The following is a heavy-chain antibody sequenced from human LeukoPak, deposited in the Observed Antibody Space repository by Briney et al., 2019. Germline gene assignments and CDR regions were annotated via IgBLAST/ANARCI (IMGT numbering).Heavy chain of an antibody. J-gene: IGHJ4*02. V-gene: IGHV3-30*02. D-gene: IGHD4-17*01. CDR1: GFTFSDYG. Sequence: PGGSLRLSCAASGFTFSDYGMHWVRQAPGKGLEWVAFIRYDGSNKYYADSVKGRFTISRDNSKNTLYLQMNSLRAEDTAVYYCAKDTNYGDYVSYWGQGTLVTVSS. CDR2: IRYDGSNK. CDR3: AKDTNYGDYVSY.